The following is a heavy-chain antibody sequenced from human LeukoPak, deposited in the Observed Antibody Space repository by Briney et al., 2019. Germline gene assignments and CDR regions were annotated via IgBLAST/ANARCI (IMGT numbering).Heavy chain of an antibody. CDR2: INPNSGGT. D-gene: IGHD6-13*01. J-gene: IGHJ4*02. CDR3: ARGVSAAAGRIWDY. Sequence: GASVKVSCKASGYTFTGYYMHWVRQAPGQGLEWMGWINPNSGGTNYAQKFQGWVTMTRDTSISTAYMELSRLRSDDTAVYYCARGVSAAAGRIWDYWGQGTLVTVSS. V-gene: IGHV1-2*04. CDR1: GYTFTGYY.